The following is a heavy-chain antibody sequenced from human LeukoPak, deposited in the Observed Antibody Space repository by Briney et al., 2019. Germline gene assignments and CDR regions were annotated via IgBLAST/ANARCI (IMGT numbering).Heavy chain of an antibody. D-gene: IGHD6-19*01. Sequence: GGSLRLSCAASGFTFNSYAMSWIRQAPGKGLEWVSAISGSGGGTYYADSVKGRFTISRDNSKNTLYLQMNSLRDEDTALYYCAKAGIGVVGYFDYWGQGTRVTVSS. J-gene: IGHJ4*02. CDR3: AKAGIGVVGYFDY. CDR1: GFTFNSYA. V-gene: IGHV3-23*01. CDR2: ISGSGGGT.